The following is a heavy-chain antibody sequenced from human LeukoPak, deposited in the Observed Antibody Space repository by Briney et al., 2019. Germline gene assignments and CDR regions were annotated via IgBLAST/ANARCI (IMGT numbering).Heavy chain of an antibody. CDR2: ISGSGGNT. D-gene: IGHD6-6*01. J-gene: IGHJ4*02. CDR3: AKDHYSSSPGHFDY. V-gene: IGHV3-23*01. Sequence: GGSLRLSCAASGFTFSSYAMSWVRQAPGKGLEWVSGISGSGGNTYYADSVKGRFTISRDDSENTLDLQMNSLRAEDTAVYYCAKDHYSSSPGHFDYWGQGTLVTVSS. CDR1: GFTFSSYA.